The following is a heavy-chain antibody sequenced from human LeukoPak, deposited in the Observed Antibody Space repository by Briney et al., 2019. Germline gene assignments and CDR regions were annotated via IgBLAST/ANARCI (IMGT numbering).Heavy chain of an antibody. J-gene: IGHJ4*02. D-gene: IGHD3-3*01. Sequence: GGSLRLSCAASGFTLNDYGMHWVRQAPGKGLEWVSGISSNGYSIGYADSVKGRFTISRDNAKNSLYLQMNSLRAEDMGLYYCAKEISWSGGEFDYWGQGTLVTVSS. CDR3: AKEISWSGGEFDY. CDR1: GFTLNDYG. CDR2: ISSNGYSI. V-gene: IGHV3-9*03.